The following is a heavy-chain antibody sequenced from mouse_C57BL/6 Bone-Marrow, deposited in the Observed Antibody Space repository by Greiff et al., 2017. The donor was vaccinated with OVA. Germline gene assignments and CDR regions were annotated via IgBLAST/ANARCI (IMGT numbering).Heavy chain of an antibody. D-gene: IGHD1-1*01. Sequence: EVKLQQSGPELVKPGASVKISCKASGYTFTDYYMNWVKQSHGKSLEWIGDINPNNGGTSYNQKFKGKATLTVDKSSSTAYMELRSLTSEDSAVYYCARGYYGSSPYYAMDYWGQGTSVTVSS. CDR1: GYTFTDYY. V-gene: IGHV1-26*01. CDR2: INPNNGGT. CDR3: ARGYYGSSPYYAMDY. J-gene: IGHJ4*01.